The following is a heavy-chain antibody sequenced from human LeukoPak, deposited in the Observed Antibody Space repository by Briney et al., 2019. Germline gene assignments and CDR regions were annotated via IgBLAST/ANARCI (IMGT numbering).Heavy chain of an antibody. CDR1: GFTFSSYS. V-gene: IGHV3-21*01. CDR2: ISSSSSYI. D-gene: IGHD3-22*01. CDR3: ARAGYYDSSGYYYGYYFDY. Sequence: GGSLRLSCAASGFTFSSYSMNWVRQAPGKGLEWVSSISSSSSYIYYADSVKGRFTISRDNAKNSLYLQMNSLRAEDTAVYYCARAGYYDSSGYYYGYYFDYWGQGTLVTVSS. J-gene: IGHJ4*02.